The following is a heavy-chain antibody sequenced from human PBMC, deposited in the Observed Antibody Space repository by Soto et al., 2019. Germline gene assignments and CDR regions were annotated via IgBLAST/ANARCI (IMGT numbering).Heavy chain of an antibody. CDR1: GGTFGNSA. CDR3: ARDKDRQQLGGNYYYGIDV. Sequence: QVQLVQSGAEVKKPGSSVTVSCKASGGTFGNSAISWVRQAPGQGLEWMGGILPIFPTPDYAQKFQGRVRITVDESTSTAYMELTRLRSEDTAVYYCARDKDRQQLGGNYYYGIDVWGQGTTVTVSS. D-gene: IGHD3-3*02. J-gene: IGHJ6*02. CDR2: ILPIFPTP. V-gene: IGHV1-69*12.